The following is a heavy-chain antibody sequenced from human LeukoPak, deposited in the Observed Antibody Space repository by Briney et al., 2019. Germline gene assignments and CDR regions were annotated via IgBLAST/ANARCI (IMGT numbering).Heavy chain of an antibody. Sequence: PGGSLRLSCAASGFTFSSYAMSWVRQAPGKELEWVSAISGSGGSTYYADSVKGRFTISRDNSKNTLYLQMNSLRAEDTAVYYCAKAVAARPDYNYYGLDVWGQGTTVTVSS. D-gene: IGHD6-6*01. CDR2: ISGSGGST. V-gene: IGHV3-23*01. CDR3: AKAVAARPDYNYYGLDV. J-gene: IGHJ6*02. CDR1: GFTFSSYA.